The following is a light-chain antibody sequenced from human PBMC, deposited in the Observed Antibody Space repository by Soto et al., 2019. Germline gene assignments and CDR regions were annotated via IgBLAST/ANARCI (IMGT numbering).Light chain of an antibody. CDR3: SSYTTSSTL. V-gene: IGLV2-14*01. CDR1: SSDVGDYNH. CDR2: DVS. J-gene: IGLJ2*01. Sequence: QSVLTQPASVSGSPGQWITISCTRASSDVGDYNHVSWYQQHPGKAPKLMIYDVSHRPSGVSNRFSGSKSGNTASLTISGLQAEDEADYYCSSYTTSSTLFGGGTKLTV.